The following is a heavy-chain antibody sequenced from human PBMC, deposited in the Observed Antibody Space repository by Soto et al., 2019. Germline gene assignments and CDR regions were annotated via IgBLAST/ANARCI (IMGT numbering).Heavy chain of an antibody. CDR2: IWYDGNNE. V-gene: IGHV3-33*08. Sequence: GGSLRLSCVASGFSFSSFGMHWVRQAPGKGLEWVAVIWYDGNNEYYADSVKGRFTISRDNSKNTVYLQMNSLRAEDTAVYYCAYDKSGLQWGQGTLVTVSS. CDR1: GFSFSSFG. D-gene: IGHD3-9*01. J-gene: IGHJ4*02. CDR3: AYDKSGLQ.